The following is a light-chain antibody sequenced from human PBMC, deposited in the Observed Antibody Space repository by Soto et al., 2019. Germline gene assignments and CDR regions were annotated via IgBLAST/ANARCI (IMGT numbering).Light chain of an antibody. J-gene: IGKJ1*01. CDR3: QQYGSSPRT. CDR1: QGVSSSY. V-gene: IGKV3-20*01. CDR2: GAS. Sequence: EIVLTQSPGTLSLSPGERATLSCRASQGVSSSYLAWYQQKPGQAHRLLIYGASSRATGIPDRFSGSGSGTDFTLTISRLEPEDFAVYYCQQYGSSPRTFGQGTKVEIK.